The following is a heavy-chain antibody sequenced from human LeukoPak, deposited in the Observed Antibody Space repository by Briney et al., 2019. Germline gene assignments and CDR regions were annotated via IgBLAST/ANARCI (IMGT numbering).Heavy chain of an antibody. Sequence: PGGSLRLSCAASGFTVSSNYMSWVRPAPGKGLEWVSVIYSGGSTYYADSVKGRFTISRDNSKNTLYVQMNSLRAEDTAVYYCARDPTYDSSGYPFDYWGQGTLVTVSS. CDR3: ARDPTYDSSGYPFDY. V-gene: IGHV3-66*02. J-gene: IGHJ4*02. CDR2: IYSGGST. D-gene: IGHD3-22*01. CDR1: GFTVSSNY.